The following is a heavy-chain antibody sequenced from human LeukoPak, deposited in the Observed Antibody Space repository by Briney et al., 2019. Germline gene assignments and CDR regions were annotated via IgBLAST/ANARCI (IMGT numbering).Heavy chain of an antibody. CDR2: INHSGST. CDR3: ATNAVAGTGGWFDP. D-gene: IGHD6-19*01. Sequence: SETLSLTCAVYGGSFSGYYWSWIRQPPGKGLEWIGEINHSGSTNYNLSLKSRVTISVDTSKNQFSLKLSSVTAADTAVYYCATNAVAGTGGWFDPWGQGTLVTVSS. V-gene: IGHV4-34*01. J-gene: IGHJ5*02. CDR1: GGSFSGYY.